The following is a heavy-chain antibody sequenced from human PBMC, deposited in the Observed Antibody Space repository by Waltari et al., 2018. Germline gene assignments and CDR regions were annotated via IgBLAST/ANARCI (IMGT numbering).Heavy chain of an antibody. J-gene: IGHJ6*03. CDR3: ARGRIAPYYYYYMDV. CDR1: GGSFSGYY. Sequence: QVQLQQWGAGLLKPSETLSLTCAVYGGSFSGYYWSWIRQPPGKGLEWIGEINQSGSTNYNPSLKSRVTISVDTSKNQFSLKLSSVTAADTAVYYCARGRIAPYYYYYMDVWGKGTTVTISS. D-gene: IGHD6-13*01. V-gene: IGHV4-34*01. CDR2: INQSGST.